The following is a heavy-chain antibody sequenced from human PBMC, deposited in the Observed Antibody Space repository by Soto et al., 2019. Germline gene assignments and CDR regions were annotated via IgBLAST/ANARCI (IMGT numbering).Heavy chain of an antibody. D-gene: IGHD2-2*01. Sequence: QVQLVQSGAEVKKPGSSVKVSCKDSGGTFSSYTISWVRQAPGQGLEWMGRIIPILGIANYAQKFQGRVTITADKSTSTAYMELSSLRSEDTAVYYCASGLVVVPAAMGYYYMDVWGKGTTVTVSS. V-gene: IGHV1-69*02. J-gene: IGHJ6*03. CDR2: IIPILGIA. CDR1: GGTFSSYT. CDR3: ASGLVVVPAAMGYYYMDV.